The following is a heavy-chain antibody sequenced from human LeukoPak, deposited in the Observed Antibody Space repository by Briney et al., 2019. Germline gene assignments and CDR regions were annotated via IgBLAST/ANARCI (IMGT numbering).Heavy chain of an antibody. Sequence: SETLSLTCTVSGYSISSGYYWGWIRQPPGKGLEWIGSIYHSGSTYYNPSLKSRVTISVDTSKNQFSLKLSSVTAADTAVYYCARGLDYYDSSGYYYLFDYWGQGTLVTVSS. CDR3: ARGLDYYDSSGYYYLFDY. CDR2: IYHSGST. J-gene: IGHJ4*02. D-gene: IGHD3-22*01. V-gene: IGHV4-38-2*02. CDR1: GYSISSGYY.